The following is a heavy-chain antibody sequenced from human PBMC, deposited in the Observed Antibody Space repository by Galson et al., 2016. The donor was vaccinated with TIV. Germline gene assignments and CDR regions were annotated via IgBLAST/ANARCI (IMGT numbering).Heavy chain of an antibody. D-gene: IGHD4-17*01. V-gene: IGHV1-8*02. J-gene: IGHJ4*02. Sequence: SCKASGYTFTNYDINWVRQASGQGLEWMGWMNPNSGNTGYAQKFRGRVTLTRITSLRTAYMELSSLTSEDTAVYYCARSGDYGDYWGQGTLVAVSS. CDR2: MNPNSGNT. CDR1: GYTFTNYD. CDR3: ARSGDYGDY.